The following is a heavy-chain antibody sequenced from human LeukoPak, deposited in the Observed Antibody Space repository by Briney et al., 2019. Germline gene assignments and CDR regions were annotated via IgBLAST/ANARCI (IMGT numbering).Heavy chain of an antibody. J-gene: IGHJ4*02. CDR2: FYHSGST. Sequence: PSETLSLTCTVSLYSISSNYYWGWIRPPPGKGLEWIGCFYHSGSTYYNPSLKSRVTISVDTSKNQFSLKLPSVTAADTAENYCARSSGYMPYWGQGTLVSVPS. V-gene: IGHV4-38-2*02. CDR1: LYSISSNYY. D-gene: IGHD3-22*01. CDR3: ARSSGYMPY.